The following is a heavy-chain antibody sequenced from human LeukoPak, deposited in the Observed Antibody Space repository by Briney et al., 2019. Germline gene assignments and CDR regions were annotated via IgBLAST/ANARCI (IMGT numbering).Heavy chain of an antibody. Sequence: PSETLSLTCTVSGDSISSGSYYWTWIRQPAGKGLEWIGRIYFSGSTNYNPSLKSRVTISVDTSKNHFSLKLRSVTAADTAVYYCARADPLVAARGLDYWGQGTLVTVSS. CDR1: GDSISSGSYY. CDR2: IYFSGST. CDR3: ARADPLVAARGLDY. J-gene: IGHJ4*02. D-gene: IGHD2-15*01. V-gene: IGHV4-61*02.